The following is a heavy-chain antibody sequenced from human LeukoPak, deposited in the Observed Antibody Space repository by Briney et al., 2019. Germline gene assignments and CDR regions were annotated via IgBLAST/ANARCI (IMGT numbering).Heavy chain of an antibody. J-gene: IGHJ4*02. D-gene: IGHD6-6*01. V-gene: IGHV3-9*03. CDR2: ISWYSGSI. CDR3: AKDQSYSSSGCFDY. CDR1: GFTFDDYA. Sequence: GRSLRLSCAASGFTFDDYAMHWVRHAPGKGLEWVSGISWYSGSIAYADSVKGRFTISRDNAKNSLYLQMNSLRAVDMALYYCAKDQSYSSSGCFDYWGQGTLVTVSS.